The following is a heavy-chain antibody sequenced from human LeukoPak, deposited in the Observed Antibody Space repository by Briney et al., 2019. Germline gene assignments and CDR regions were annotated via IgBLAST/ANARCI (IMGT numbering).Heavy chain of an antibody. Sequence: PSETQSLTCTLSGRFLATYYWNCIRQPAGKGLECIGCIFPTGTHSYNPPLESRVTIPVDRSKNNFSQKMKSLTAADSAVYYCARLTGPRDKWSHPWGQGILVTVSS. CDR3: ARLTGPRDKWSHP. J-gene: IGHJ5*02. V-gene: IGHV4-4*07. D-gene: IGHD7-27*01. CDR1: GRFLATYY. CDR2: IFPTGTH.